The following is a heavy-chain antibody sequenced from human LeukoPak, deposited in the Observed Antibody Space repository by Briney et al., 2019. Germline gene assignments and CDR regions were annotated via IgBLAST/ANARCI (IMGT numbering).Heavy chain of an antibody. D-gene: IGHD2-2*01. V-gene: IGHV3-7*01. J-gene: IGHJ6*03. CDR3: AREGYQFLSNNYYYYIDV. CDR1: GFTFSNYW. CDR2: IKQDGSEK. Sequence: GGSLRLSCAASGFTFSNYWMNWVRQAPGKGLEWVANIKQDGSEKYYVDSVKGRFTISRDNAKNSLYLQMNGLRAEDTAVYYCAREGYQFLSNNYYYYIDVWGKGTTVTVSS.